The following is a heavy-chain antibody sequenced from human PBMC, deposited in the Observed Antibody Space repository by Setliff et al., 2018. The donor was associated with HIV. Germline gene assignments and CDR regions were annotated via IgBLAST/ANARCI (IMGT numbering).Heavy chain of an antibody. D-gene: IGHD1-26*01. CDR3: VRDYMWAFDY. V-gene: IGHV3-33*01. CDR2: IWYDGSNE. CDR1: GFTFSSYG. Sequence: GGSLRLSCAASGFTFSSYGMHWVRQTPGKGLEWVAVIWYDGSNENYAGSVKGRFTISRDNSKKTLYLQMNSLRAEDTAVYYCVRDYMWAFDYWGQGTLVTVSS. J-gene: IGHJ4*02.